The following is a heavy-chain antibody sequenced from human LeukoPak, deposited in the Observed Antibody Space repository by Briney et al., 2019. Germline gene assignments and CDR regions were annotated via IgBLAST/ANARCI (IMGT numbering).Heavy chain of an antibody. V-gene: IGHV3-53*01. CDR1: GFTVNNYY. J-gene: IGHJ4*02. CDR2: LYSGGMT. Sequence: GSLRLSCAASGFTVNNYYMTWVRQAPGKGLECVSILYSGGMTYYADSVKGRFTISTDTSKNTVNLQMNSLRAEDTAIYYCARMFGGNYYGYYFDYWGQGSMLTVSS. D-gene: IGHD1-26*01. CDR3: ARMFGGNYYGYYFDY.